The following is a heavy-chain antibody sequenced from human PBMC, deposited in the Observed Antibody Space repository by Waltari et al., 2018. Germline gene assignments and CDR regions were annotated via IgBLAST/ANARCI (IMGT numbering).Heavy chain of an antibody. J-gene: IGHJ4*02. CDR1: GGSFSGYY. V-gene: IGHV4-34*01. Sequence: QVQLQQWGAGLLKPSETLSLTCAVYGGSFSGYYWSWNRQPPGKGLEWIGEINHSGSTNYNPSLKSRVTISVDTSKNQFSLKLSSVTAADTAVYYCARHEGYYDILTGPTAYFDYWGQGTLVIVSS. D-gene: IGHD3-9*01. CDR2: INHSGST. CDR3: ARHEGYYDILTGPTAYFDY.